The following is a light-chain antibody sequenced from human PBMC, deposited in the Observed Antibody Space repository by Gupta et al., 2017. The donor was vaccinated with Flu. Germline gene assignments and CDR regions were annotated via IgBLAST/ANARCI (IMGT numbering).Light chain of an antibody. Sequence: DIQMTQSPSSLSAFVGDRVTITCRASQSISSSLAWFQQKPGKAPKLLIYKASSLESGVGSRFSGSGCGTEFTLTISSRQPEDFATYYCQQYNSNTPPYTFGQGTKVEIK. CDR2: KAS. J-gene: IGKJ2*01. CDR3: QQYNSNTPPYT. CDR1: QSISSS. V-gene: IGKV1-5*03.